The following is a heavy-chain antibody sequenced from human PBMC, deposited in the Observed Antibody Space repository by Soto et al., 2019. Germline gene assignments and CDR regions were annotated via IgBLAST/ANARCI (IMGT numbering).Heavy chain of an antibody. D-gene: IGHD3-16*02. CDR1: GGTFSSYA. V-gene: IGHV1-69*13. CDR2: IIPIFGTA. CDR3: ARPYRGAFGGVIVYFDY. Sequence: WASVKVSCKASGGTFSSYAISWVRQAPGQGLEWMGGIIPIFGTANYAQKFQGRVTITADESTSTAYMELRSLRSDDTAVYFCARPYRGAFGGVIVYFDYWGQGTLVTVSS. J-gene: IGHJ4*02.